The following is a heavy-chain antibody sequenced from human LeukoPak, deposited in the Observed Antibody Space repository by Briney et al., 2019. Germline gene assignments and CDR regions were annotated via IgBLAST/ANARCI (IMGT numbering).Heavy chain of an antibody. CDR1: GFTFSSYW. D-gene: IGHD1-26*01. J-gene: IGHJ3*01. V-gene: IGHV3-74*01. CDR2: IKTDGSNT. CDR3: ARDFLHLGG. Sequence: GGSLRLSCAASGFTFSSYWMHWVRQAPGKGLVWVSRIKTDGSNTNYADSVKGRFTISRDNAKNTLYLQMSSLRAEETAVYYCARDFLHLGGWGQGTMVTVSS.